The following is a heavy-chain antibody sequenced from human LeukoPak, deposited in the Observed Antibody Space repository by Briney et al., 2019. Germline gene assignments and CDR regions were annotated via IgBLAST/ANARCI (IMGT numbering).Heavy chain of an antibody. V-gene: IGHV4-34*01. CDR3: ARVAHPSRNGYYLGY. J-gene: IGHJ4*02. CDR1: GGSFSDYY. D-gene: IGHD5-12*01. Sequence: PSETLSLTCAVYGGSFSDYYWTWVRQSPGKGLKWIGEINHSGSTNYNPSLKSRVTISADTSKSQFPLKVTSVTAADTALYYCARVAHPSRNGYYLGYWGQGTLVTISS. CDR2: INHSGST.